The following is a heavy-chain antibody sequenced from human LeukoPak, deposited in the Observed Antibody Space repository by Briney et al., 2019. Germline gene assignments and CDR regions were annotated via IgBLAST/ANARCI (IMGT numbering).Heavy chain of an antibody. CDR3: AKGTGRSTLNWFDP. J-gene: IGHJ5*02. Sequence: GGSLRLSCAASGFTFSSYEMNWVRQAPGKGLEWVSLISWDGDNTYYADSVKGRFTISRDNSKNSLYLQMNNLRTEDTALYYCAKGTGRSTLNWFDPWGQGTLVTVSS. CDR2: ISWDGDNT. V-gene: IGHV3-43*02. CDR1: GFTFSSYE. D-gene: IGHD1-14*01.